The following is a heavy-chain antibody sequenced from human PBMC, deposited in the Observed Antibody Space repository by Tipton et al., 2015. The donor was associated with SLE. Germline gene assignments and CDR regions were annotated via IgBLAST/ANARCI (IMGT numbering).Heavy chain of an antibody. CDR3: ARELDTFDI. J-gene: IGHJ3*02. CDR2: FYSGYS. V-gene: IGHV4-4*07. CDR1: GDSISSYY. Sequence: TLSLTCSVSGDSISSYYWSWIRQPAGKGLEWIGRFYSGYSDYNPSLNSRVTMSVDMSKNQFSLKLSSVTAADTAVYYCARELDTFDIWGRGTMVTVSS.